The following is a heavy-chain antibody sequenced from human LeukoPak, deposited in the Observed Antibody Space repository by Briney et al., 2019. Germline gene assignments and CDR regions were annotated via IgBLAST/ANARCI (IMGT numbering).Heavy chain of an antibody. V-gene: IGHV3-23*01. J-gene: IGHJ4*02. Sequence: GGSLRLSCAASGFTFSSYAMSWVRQAPGKGLEWVSAISGSGGSTYYADSVEGRFTISRDNSKNTLYLQMNSLRAEDTAVYYCANIYYGSGSYRSGFDYWGQGTLVTVSS. CDR1: GFTFSSYA. CDR3: ANIYYGSGSYRSGFDY. D-gene: IGHD3-10*01. CDR2: ISGSGGST.